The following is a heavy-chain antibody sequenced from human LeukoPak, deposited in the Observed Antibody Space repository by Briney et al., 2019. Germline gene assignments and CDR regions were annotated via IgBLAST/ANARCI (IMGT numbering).Heavy chain of an antibody. CDR3: TTVRISFGGVIVEAAY. CDR2: IKSKTDGGTT. J-gene: IGHJ4*02. CDR1: GFTFSNAW. Sequence: KPGGSLRLSCAASGFTFSNAWMSWVRQAPGKGLEWVGRIKSKTDGGTTDYAAPVKGRFTISRDDSKNTLYLQMNSLKTEDTAVYYCTTVRISFGGVIVEAAYWGQGTLVTVSS. V-gene: IGHV3-15*01. D-gene: IGHD3-16*02.